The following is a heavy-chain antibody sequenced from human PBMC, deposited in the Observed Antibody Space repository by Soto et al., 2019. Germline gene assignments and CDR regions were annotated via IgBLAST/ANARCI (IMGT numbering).Heavy chain of an antibody. Sequence: EVQLLESGGDLVQPGGSLRLSCAASGVMLSSYAMSWVRQAPGKGLEWVSVISGSGGSTHYAESVKGRFTISRDNSKSTLYLQMNSLRAEDTGVYFCAKDGGLGFGEFYYFDLWGQGTLVTVSS. J-gene: IGHJ4*02. D-gene: IGHD3-10*01. CDR2: ISGSGGST. CDR1: GVMLSSYA. CDR3: AKDGGLGFGEFYYFDL. V-gene: IGHV3-23*01.